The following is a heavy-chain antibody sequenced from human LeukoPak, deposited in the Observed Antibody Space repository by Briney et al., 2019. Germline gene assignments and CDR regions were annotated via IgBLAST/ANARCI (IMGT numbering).Heavy chain of an antibody. V-gene: IGHV4-39*02. CDR2: PYYDGRT. CDR1: GGSLTSSTYY. CDR3: ARRAGDWAVNWFDP. D-gene: IGHD2-21*02. J-gene: IGHJ5*02. Sequence: SETLSLTCSVSGGSLTSSTYYWGWFRQPPGKGLEWIASPYYDGRTFYSPSLRSRVTMSGDTSKNHFSLKLSSVTAADTAVYYCARRAGDWAVNWFDPWGQGALVTVSS.